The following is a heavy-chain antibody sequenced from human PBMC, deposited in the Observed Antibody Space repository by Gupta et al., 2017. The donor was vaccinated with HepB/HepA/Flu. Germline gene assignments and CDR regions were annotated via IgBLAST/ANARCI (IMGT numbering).Heavy chain of an antibody. CDR3: ARASVPYCSSTSCYRFDP. CDR1: GYTFTGYY. Sequence: QVQLVQSGAEVKKPGASVKVSCKASGYTFTGYYMHWVRQAPGQGLEWMGWINPNSGGTNYAQKLQGRVTMTRDTSISTAYMELSRLRSDDTAVYYCARASVPYCSSTSCYRFDPWGQGTLVTVSS. D-gene: IGHD2-2*01. J-gene: IGHJ5*02. CDR2: INPNSGGT. V-gene: IGHV1-2*02.